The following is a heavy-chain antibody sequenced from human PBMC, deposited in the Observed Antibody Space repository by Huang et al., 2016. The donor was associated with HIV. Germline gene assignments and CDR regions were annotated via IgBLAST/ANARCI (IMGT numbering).Heavy chain of an antibody. CDR2: ISYDGSSK. Sequence: QVQLVESGGGVVQPGRSLRLSCAAFGFTCNKFDMHWVRQAPGKELEWVAIISYDGSSKYHADTVKGRFTISRDNSKNTVYLQMNSLRVEDTAVYYCAKDGRGSGTYYDYFEYWGQGTLVTVSS. V-gene: IGHV3-30*18. CDR1: GFTCNKFD. J-gene: IGHJ4*02. CDR3: AKDGRGSGTYYDYFEY. D-gene: IGHD1-26*01.